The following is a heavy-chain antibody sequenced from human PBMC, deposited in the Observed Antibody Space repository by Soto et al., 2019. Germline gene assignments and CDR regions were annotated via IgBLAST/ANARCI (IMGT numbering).Heavy chain of an antibody. D-gene: IGHD4-17*01. J-gene: IGHJ4*02. CDR1: GYTFATST. V-gene: IGHV1-18*01. CDR3: AIADYGDDDY. CDR2: IKAYSGNT. Sequence: QLQLVQSGPDAKKPGASVKVSCKASGYTFATSTISWLRQAPGQGPEWMGWIKAYSGNTNKAQYHQGRLTMTTDTSTSTAYMELRSLTTDDTAIYYCAIADYGDDDYWGQGTLVTVSS.